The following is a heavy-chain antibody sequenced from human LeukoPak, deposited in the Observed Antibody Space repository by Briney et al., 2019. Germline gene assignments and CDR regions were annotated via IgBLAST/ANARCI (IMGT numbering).Heavy chain of an antibody. Sequence: ASVKVSCKASGYTFTSYDTNWVRQATGQGLEWMGWMNPNSGNTGYAQKFQGRVTMTRNTSISTAYMELSSLRSEDTAVYYRAIIAAAGPLGSVIWGQGTLVTVSS. V-gene: IGHV1-8*01. D-gene: IGHD6-13*01. CDR1: GYTFTSYD. J-gene: IGHJ4*02. CDR2: MNPNSGNT. CDR3: AIIAAAGPLGSVI.